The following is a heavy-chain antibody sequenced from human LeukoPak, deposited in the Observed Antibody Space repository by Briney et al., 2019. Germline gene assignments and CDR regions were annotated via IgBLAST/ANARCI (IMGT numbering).Heavy chain of an antibody. J-gene: IGHJ4*02. D-gene: IGHD3-10*02. CDR1: GGSIRSYY. V-gene: IGHV4-4*07. Sequence: SETLSLTCPVSGGSIRSYYWNWIRPPGGRGLDWIGRIYSTGSTFYKPSLKSRVTMSVDTSKNQFSLKLRSLTAADTAVYYCARGRDGFMSDFDSWGQGTLVTVSS. CDR2: IYSTGST. CDR3: ARGRDGFMSDFDS.